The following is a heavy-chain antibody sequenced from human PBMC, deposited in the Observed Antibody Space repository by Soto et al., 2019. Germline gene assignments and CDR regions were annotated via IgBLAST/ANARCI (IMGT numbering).Heavy chain of an antibody. D-gene: IGHD2-2*01. CDR1: GGSISSGGYY. J-gene: IGHJ5*02. Sequence: PSETLSLTCTVSGGSISSGGYYWSWIRQHPGKGLEWIGYIYYSGSTYYNPSLKSRVTISVDTSKNQFSLKLSSVTAADTAVYYCASTNIVVVPAAIYNWFDPWGQGTLVTVSS. CDR2: IYYSGST. V-gene: IGHV4-31*03. CDR3: ASTNIVVVPAAIYNWFDP.